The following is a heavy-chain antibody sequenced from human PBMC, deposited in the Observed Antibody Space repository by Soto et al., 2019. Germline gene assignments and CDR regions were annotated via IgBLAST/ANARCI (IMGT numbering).Heavy chain of an antibody. V-gene: IGHV3-23*01. D-gene: IGHD1-26*01. Sequence: EVQLLESGGNLVQPGGSLRLSCAASRFTFSNYAMSWVRQAPGKGLEWVSAISAGGGSTNYADSVKGRFTISRDNSKNPLYLQMDSLRAEDPAVYYCANLVGRGGIRGGMAVWGQGTTVTVSS. CDR2: ISAGGGST. CDR1: RFTFSNYA. CDR3: ANLVGRGGIRGGMAV. J-gene: IGHJ6*02.